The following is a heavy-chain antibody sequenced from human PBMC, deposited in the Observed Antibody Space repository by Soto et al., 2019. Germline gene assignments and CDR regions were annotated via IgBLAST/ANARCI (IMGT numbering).Heavy chain of an antibody. CDR3: AKDRRAGGNSAFYFDF. J-gene: IGHJ4*02. CDR1: GFKFSNYA. D-gene: IGHD3-16*01. V-gene: IGHV3-23*01. CDR2: ISATGGGT. Sequence: LRLSCAASGFKFSNYAMSWVRQAPGKGLEWVSLISATGGGTYYADSVKGRFTISRDNSHNTLYLQVHSLTAEDTAVYYCAKDRRAGGNSAFYFDFWGQGAQVTSPQ.